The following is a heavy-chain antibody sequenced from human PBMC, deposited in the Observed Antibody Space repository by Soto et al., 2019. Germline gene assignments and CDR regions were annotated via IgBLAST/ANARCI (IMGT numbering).Heavy chain of an antibody. D-gene: IGHD3-3*01. CDR2: IKSKTDGGTT. CDR3: TTLEFWSGLIRYYYYGMDV. V-gene: IGHV3-15*01. CDR1: GFTFSNAW. J-gene: IGHJ6*02. Sequence: EVQLVESGGGLVKPGGSLRLSCAASGFTFSNAWMSWVRQAPGKGLEWVGRIKSKTDGGTTDYAAPVKGRFTISRDDSKNTLYLQMNSLKTEDTAVYYCTTLEFWSGLIRYYYYGMDVWGQGTTVTVSS.